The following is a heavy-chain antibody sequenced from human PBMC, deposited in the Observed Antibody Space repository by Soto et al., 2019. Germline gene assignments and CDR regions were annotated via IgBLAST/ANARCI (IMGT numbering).Heavy chain of an antibody. CDR3: TTGEFACGSGYTNYFDP. J-gene: IGHJ5*02. CDR2: IKNKIDDGTT. V-gene: IGHV3-15*05. CDR1: GMTFKNAW. D-gene: IGHD3-3*01. Sequence: GGSLRLSCTASGMTFKNAWMNWVRQAPGKGPEWVGRIKNKIDDGTTDYAAPVKGRFNISRDDSKNTLYLQMNSLKTEDTAVYYCTTGEFACGSGYTNYFDPWGRGTLVTVSS.